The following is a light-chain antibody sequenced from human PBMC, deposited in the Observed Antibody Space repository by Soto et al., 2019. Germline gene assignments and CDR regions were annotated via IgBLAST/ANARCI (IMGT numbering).Light chain of an antibody. J-gene: IGKJ5*01. V-gene: IGKV1-17*01. Sequence: DIQMTQSPSSLSASVGDRVTITCRASQGIRNDLGWYQQKPGKAPKRLIYAASSLQSGVPSRFSDSGSGTDFTLTITRLETEDFAVYYCQQYGSSQITFGQGTRLEIK. CDR3: QQYGSSQIT. CDR1: QGIRND. CDR2: AAS.